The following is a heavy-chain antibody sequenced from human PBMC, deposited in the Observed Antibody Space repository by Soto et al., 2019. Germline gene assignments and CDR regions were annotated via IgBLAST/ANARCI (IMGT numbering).Heavy chain of an antibody. J-gene: IGHJ4*02. Sequence: GGSLRLSCAASGFTFSSYGMHWVRQAPGKGLEWVAVISYDGSNKYYADSVKGRFTISRDNSKNTLYLQMNSLRAEDTAVYYCAKTPLQGFWSGRDLFAYWGQGTLVTVSS. CDR3: AKTPLQGFWSGRDLFAY. V-gene: IGHV3-30*18. D-gene: IGHD3-3*01. CDR1: GFTFSSYG. CDR2: ISYDGSNK.